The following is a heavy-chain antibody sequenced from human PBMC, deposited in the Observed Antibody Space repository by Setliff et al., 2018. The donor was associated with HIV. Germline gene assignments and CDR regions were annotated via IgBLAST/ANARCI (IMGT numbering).Heavy chain of an antibody. V-gene: IGHV3-23*01. D-gene: IGHD2-15*01. CDR3: AKGSCSGGSCLY. CDR1: GFTFSSYA. CDR2: ISGSGAGT. J-gene: IGHJ4*02. Sequence: GGSLRLSCASSGFTFSSYAMTWVRQAPGKGLECVSSISGSGAGTYYADSVKGRFTISRDNSKNTLYLQRNSLRAEDTAVYYCAKGSCSGGSCLYWGQGTLVTVSS.